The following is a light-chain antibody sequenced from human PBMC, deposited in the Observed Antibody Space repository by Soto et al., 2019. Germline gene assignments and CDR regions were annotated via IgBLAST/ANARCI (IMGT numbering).Light chain of an antibody. V-gene: IGKV2-28*01. J-gene: IGKJ1*01. CDR3: MQALQTPAT. Sequence: DLVMTQSPLSLPVTPGEPASISCRSSQSLLHSNGYKYLDWYLQKPGQSPQLLIYLGSNRASGVPDRFSGSGSGTDFTLKISRVEAEDVGVYYCMQALQTPATFGQGTKVEIK. CDR2: LGS. CDR1: QSLLHSNGYKY.